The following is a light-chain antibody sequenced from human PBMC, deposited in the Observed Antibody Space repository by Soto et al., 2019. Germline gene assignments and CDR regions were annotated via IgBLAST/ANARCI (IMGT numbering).Light chain of an antibody. CDR3: QSYDSSLTAVL. CDR2: GNN. CDR1: SSNIGAGYD. Sequence: QSVLTQPPSVSGAPGQRVTISCTGSSSNIGAGYDVHWYQHLPGTATKLLMYGNNNRPSGVPDRFSGSKSDTSASLAITGLQAEDEADYYCQSYDSSLTAVLFGGGTKLTVL. J-gene: IGLJ2*01. V-gene: IGLV1-40*01.